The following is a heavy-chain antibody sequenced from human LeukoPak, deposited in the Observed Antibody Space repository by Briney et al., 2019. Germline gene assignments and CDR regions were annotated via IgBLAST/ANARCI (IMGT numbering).Heavy chain of an antibody. CDR1: ADSFSSHY. J-gene: IGHJ3*02. CDR2: ISYIGGT. D-gene: IGHD4-17*01. V-gene: IGHV4-59*11. Sequence: SETLSLTCAVSADSFSSHYWTWLRQPPGKGLEWIGYISYIGGTNYNPSLKSRVTISIDTSKNQFSLKLSSVTAADTAVYYCARDLVTVTKGFDIWGQGTMVSVSS. CDR3: ARDLVTVTKGFDI.